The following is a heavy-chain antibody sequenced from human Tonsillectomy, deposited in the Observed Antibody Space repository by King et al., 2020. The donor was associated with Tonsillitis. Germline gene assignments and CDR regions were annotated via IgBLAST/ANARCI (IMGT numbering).Heavy chain of an antibody. D-gene: IGHD6-13*01. CDR3: AKEAAPGLYYFDY. Sequence: VQLVESGGGVVQPGRSLRLSCAASGFTFSSYGMHGVLQAPAKGLTWVAVLSDDGRNKYYSASVKCRFTSSTDKSKNTLYLQMNSLRAVDTAVYYCAKEAAPGLYYFDYWGQGTLVTVSS. CDR1: GFTFSSYG. CDR2: LSDDGRNK. V-gene: IGHV3-30*18. J-gene: IGHJ4*02.